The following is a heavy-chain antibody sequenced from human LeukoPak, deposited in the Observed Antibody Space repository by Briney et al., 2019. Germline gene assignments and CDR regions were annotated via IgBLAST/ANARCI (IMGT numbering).Heavy chain of an antibody. CDR1: GFTFSSYA. CDR3: AKDPYVGGGYHFDS. V-gene: IGHV3-23*01. Sequence: GGSLRLSCAASGFTFSSYAMNWARQAPGKGLEWVSTITGSGGDTYYADSVKGRFTISRDNSKNTPYLQMNSLRAEDTAIYYCAKDPYVGGGYHFDSWGQGPLVTVSS. CDR2: ITGSGGDT. D-gene: IGHD3-22*01. J-gene: IGHJ4*02.